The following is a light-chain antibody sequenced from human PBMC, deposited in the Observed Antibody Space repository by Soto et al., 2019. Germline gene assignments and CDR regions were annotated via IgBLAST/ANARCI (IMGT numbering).Light chain of an antibody. CDR3: QQYNNWPPVT. CDR1: QSVSSN. V-gene: IGKV3-15*01. J-gene: IGKJ5*01. CDR2: GAS. Sequence: EIVMMQSPATLSLSPGERVTLSCRASQSVSSNLAWYQQKSGQAPRLLIYGASTRATGIPARFSGSGSGTEFTLTISSLQSEDFAMYYCQQYNNWPPVTFGQGTRLEIK.